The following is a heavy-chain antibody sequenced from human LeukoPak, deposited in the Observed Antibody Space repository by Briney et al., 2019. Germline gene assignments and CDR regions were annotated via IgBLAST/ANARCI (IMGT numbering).Heavy chain of an antibody. CDR3: AVGSGSYSPFDP. V-gene: IGHV1-69*04. J-gene: IGHJ5*02. CDR2: IIPIFGIA. Sequence: GASVKVSCKASGYTFTSYGISWVRQAPGQGLEWMGRIIPIFGIANYAQKFQGRVTITADKSTSTAYMELSSLRSEDTAVYYCAVGSGSYSPFDPWGQGTLVTVSS. CDR1: GYTFTSYG. D-gene: IGHD1-26*01.